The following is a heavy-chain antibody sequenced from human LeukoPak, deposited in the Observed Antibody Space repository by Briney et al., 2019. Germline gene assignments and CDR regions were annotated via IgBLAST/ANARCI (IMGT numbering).Heavy chain of an antibody. CDR2: IIPILGIA. D-gene: IGHD4-17*01. V-gene: IGHV1-69*04. CDR3: ARDTLMTTVTTYWFDP. J-gene: IGHJ5*02. Sequence: ASVKVSCKASGGTFSSYAISWVRQAPGQGLEWMGRIIPILGIANYAQKFQGRVTITADKSTSTAYMELSSLRSEDTAVYYCARDTLMTTVTTYWFDPWGQGTLVTVSS. CDR1: GGTFSSYA.